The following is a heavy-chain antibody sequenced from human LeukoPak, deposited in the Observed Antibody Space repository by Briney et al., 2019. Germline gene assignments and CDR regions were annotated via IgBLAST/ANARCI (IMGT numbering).Heavy chain of an antibody. J-gene: IGHJ4*02. CDR2: IYPADSDT. CDR3: ARQSRDGSKTRGYYFDS. Sequence: PGESLKISCQVSGYIFTNYWIGWVRQMPGKGLESMGIIYPADSDTTYSPSFEGQVTISADKSIDTVYLQWSRLKASDTATYYCARQSRDGSKTRGYYFDSWGQGTLVTVSS. D-gene: IGHD3-10*01. V-gene: IGHV5-51*01. CDR1: GYIFTNYW.